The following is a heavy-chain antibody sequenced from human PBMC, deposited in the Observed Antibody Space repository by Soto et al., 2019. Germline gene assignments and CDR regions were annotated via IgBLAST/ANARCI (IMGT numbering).Heavy chain of an antibody. V-gene: IGHV4-4*07. CDR2: IDNSATT. D-gene: IGHD3-3*01. Sequence: LSLTCTLSGGSISNYFCNWILQPGRKRLEWSGRIDNSATTDYHPSLKGRINMSAHTSRNQFCMKLISVAGADPAVYDCARGGQDFWSGPFDYWAREPWSPSPQ. J-gene: IGHJ4*02. CDR3: ARGGQDFWSGPFDY. CDR1: GGSISNYF.